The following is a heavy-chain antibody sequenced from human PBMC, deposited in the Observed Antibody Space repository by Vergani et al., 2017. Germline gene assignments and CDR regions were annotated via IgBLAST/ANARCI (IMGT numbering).Heavy chain of an antibody. Sequence: QLQLQESGPGLVKPSETLSLTCTVSGVSIGSNSYYWGWIRQPPGKGLEWIGTIYYSGSTYYNPSLKSRVTISVDTSKNQFSLKLSSVTAADTAVYYCARQYCGGDCYRPDYYYYGMDVWGQGTTVTVSS. V-gene: IGHV4-39*01. CDR2: IYYSGST. D-gene: IGHD2-21*02. J-gene: IGHJ6*02. CDR3: ARQYCGGDCYRPDYYYYGMDV. CDR1: GVSIGSNSYY.